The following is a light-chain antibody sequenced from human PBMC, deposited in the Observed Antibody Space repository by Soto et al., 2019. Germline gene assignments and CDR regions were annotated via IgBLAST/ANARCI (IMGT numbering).Light chain of an antibody. Sequence: AIQMTHSPSSLSASVLDIVTISFRASQGIGNALGWYQQKPGKPPKVLIYGASNLQSGVPPRFSGSGSGTDFTLAISSLQPEDSATYYCLKDINYPWKFGQGTKVDIK. CDR3: LKDINYPWK. V-gene: IGKV1-6*01. CDR2: GAS. CDR1: QGIGNA. J-gene: IGKJ1*01.